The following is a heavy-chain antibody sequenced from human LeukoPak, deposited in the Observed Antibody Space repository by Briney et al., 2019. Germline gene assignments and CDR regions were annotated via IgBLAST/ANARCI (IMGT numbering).Heavy chain of an antibody. CDR2: IYYSGST. CDR1: GGSVSSSSYY. V-gene: IGHV4-39*01. CDR3: AGSRTISDY. D-gene: IGHD1-7*01. Sequence: SETLPLTCTVSGGSVSSSSYYWGWIRQPPGKGLEWIGNIYYSGSTYYNPSLKSRVTISVDTSKNQFSLKVSSVTAADTAVYYCAGSRTISDYWGQGTLVTVSS. J-gene: IGHJ4*02.